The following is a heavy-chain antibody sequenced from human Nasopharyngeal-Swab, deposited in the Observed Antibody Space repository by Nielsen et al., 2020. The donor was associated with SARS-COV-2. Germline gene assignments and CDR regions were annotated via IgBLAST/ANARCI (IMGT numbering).Heavy chain of an antibody. V-gene: IGHV4-34*01. CDR2: LNNRGST. J-gene: IGHJ6*03. Sequence: WIRQPPGKGMEWIGGLNNRGSTNYNPYLKSRVTMLVDTSKNQFSLKLSYVTAADTALYYCARGKGGPLVDIVATITRRLYYYYYMDVWGKGTTVTVSS. D-gene: IGHD5-12*01. CDR3: ARGKGGPLVDIVATITRRLYYYYYMDV.